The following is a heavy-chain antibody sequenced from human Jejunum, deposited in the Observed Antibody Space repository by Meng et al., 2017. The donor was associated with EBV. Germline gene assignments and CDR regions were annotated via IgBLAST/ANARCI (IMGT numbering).Heavy chain of an antibody. D-gene: IGHD3-10*01. Sequence: VRLVQSVSVLKKPGASVRLSCKASGYTFTDYATIWVRQAPGQGLEWMVWINTANGNPTYAQAFTGRFVFSLDTSVNTAFLQISDLKAEDSALYYCARYSGSYSLANWGQGTLVTVSS. CDR1: GYTFTDYA. CDR3: ARYSGSYSLAN. CDR2: INTANGNP. J-gene: IGHJ4*02. V-gene: IGHV7-4-1*02.